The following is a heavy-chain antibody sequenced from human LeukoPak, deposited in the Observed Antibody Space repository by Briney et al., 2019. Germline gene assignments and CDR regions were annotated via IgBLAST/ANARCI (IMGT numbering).Heavy chain of an antibody. CDR3: ARGRPVNVVVPAAIHYYYYMDV. V-gene: IGHV4-34*01. D-gene: IGHD2-2*01. CDR1: GGSFSGYY. CDR2: INHSGST. Sequence: SETLSLTCVVYGGSFSGYYWSWIRQPPGKGLEWIGEINHSGSTNYNPSLKSRLTISVDTSKNQFSLKLSSVTAADTAVYYCARGRPVNVVVPAAIHYYYYMDVWGKGTTVTVSS. J-gene: IGHJ6*03.